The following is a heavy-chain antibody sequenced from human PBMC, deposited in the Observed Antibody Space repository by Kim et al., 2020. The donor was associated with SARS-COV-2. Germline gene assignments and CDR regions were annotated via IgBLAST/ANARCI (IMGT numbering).Heavy chain of an antibody. CDR3: ATSSGWYSQFDY. CDR1: GGTFSSNA. CDR2: IIPLFDST. Sequence: SVKVSCKASGGTFSSNAITWVRQAPGQGLEWMGGIIPLFDSTNSAQRFQGRVTITADESTSTAYMELSSLRSEDTAVYFCATSSGWYSQFDYWGQGTLVTVSS. D-gene: IGHD6-19*01. J-gene: IGHJ4*02. V-gene: IGHV1-69*13.